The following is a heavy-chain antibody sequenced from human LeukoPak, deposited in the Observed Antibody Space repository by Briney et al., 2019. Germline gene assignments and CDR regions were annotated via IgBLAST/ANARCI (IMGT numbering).Heavy chain of an antibody. CDR3: ARQCLGYCSGDSHQSDY. D-gene: IGHD2-15*01. J-gene: IGHJ4*02. V-gene: IGHV1-69*13. Sequence: SVKVSCKASGYTFSSYAISWVRQAPGQGLEWMGGIIPIFGTANYAQKFQGRVTITANESTSTAYMELSSLRSEDTAVYYCARQCLGYCSGDSHQSDYWGQGTLVTVSS. CDR2: IIPIFGTA. CDR1: GYTFSSYA.